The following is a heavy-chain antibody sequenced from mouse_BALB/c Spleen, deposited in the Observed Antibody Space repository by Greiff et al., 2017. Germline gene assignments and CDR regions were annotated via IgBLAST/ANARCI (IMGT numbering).Heavy chain of an antibody. CDR3: ARWEISGPRFAY. CDR2: INPYYGST. Sequence: LQQTGPELVKPGASVKISCKASGYSFTDYIMLWVKQSHGKSLEWIGNINPYYGSTSYNLKFKGKATLTVDKSSSTAYMQLNSLTSEDSAVYYCARWEISGPRFAYWGQGTLVTVSA. CDR1: GYSFTDYI. V-gene: IGHV1-39*01. J-gene: IGHJ3*01. D-gene: IGHD1-3*01.